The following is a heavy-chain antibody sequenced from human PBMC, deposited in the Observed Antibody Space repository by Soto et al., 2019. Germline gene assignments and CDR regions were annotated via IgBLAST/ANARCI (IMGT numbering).Heavy chain of an antibody. Sequence: EVQLLESGGGLVQPGGSLRLSCAASGFTFNNYAMTWVRQAPGKGLEWVSTISGSDGSTYYADSVKGRFTISRDNSKNALYLQMSSLRAEDTALYYCVKDWTGDTCPCMDVWGQGTTVNVSS. CDR1: GFTFNNYA. D-gene: IGHD2-8*02. CDR2: ISGSDGST. CDR3: VKDWTGDTCPCMDV. J-gene: IGHJ6*01. V-gene: IGHV3-23*01.